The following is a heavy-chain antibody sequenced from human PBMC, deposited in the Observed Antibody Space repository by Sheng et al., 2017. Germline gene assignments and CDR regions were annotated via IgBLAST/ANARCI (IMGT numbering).Heavy chain of an antibody. CDR2: VSNDGTKN. CDR3: AKGDTAMADYFFDH. Sequence: QVQLVESGGGLVQPGRVPRDSPVLPLGSPSVPMPCTGSARLQARGVEWVTVVSNDGTKNYYSDSAKGRFTISRDNSKNTVYLQMNRLRVDDTAVYFCAKGDTAMADYFFDHWGQGTLVTVSS. V-gene: IGHV3-30*18. J-gene: IGHJ4*02. D-gene: IGHD5-18*01. CDR1: GSPSVPMP.